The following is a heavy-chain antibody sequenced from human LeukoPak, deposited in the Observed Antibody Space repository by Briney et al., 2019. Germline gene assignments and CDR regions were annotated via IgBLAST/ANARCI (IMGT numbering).Heavy chain of an antibody. CDR3: ARDRLAPPSTSKRLFDP. V-gene: IGHV3-48*03. J-gene: IGHJ5*02. CDR2: ISGSGTTI. CDR1: GFTFSSYE. Sequence: GGSLRLSCAASGFTFSSYEMNWLRQSPGRGLEWVSYISGSGTTIYYADSVKGRFTISRDNAKNSLYLQMNSLRVEDTAVYYCARDRLAPPSTSKRLFDPWGQGTLVTVSS. D-gene: IGHD6-25*01.